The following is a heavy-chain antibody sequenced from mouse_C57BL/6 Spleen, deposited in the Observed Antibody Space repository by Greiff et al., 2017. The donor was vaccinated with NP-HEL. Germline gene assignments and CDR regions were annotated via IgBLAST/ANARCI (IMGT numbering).Heavy chain of an antibody. V-gene: IGHV1-22*01. D-gene: IGHD2-4*01. CDR2: INPKNGGT. Sequence: EVQLQESGPELVKPGASVKMSCKASGYTFTDYYMHWVKQSPGKSLEWIGYINPKNGGTSYNQKFKGKATLTVNTSSSTAYVELRILTSEDSAVYYCERVRGLDYYFDYWGQGTTLTVSS. J-gene: IGHJ2*01. CDR3: ERVRGLDYYFDY. CDR1: GYTFTDYY.